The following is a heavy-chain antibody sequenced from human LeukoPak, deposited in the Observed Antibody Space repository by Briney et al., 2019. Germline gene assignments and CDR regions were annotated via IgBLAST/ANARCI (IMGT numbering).Heavy chain of an antibody. CDR1: GGTFSSYA. J-gene: IGHJ3*02. CDR2: IIPIFGTA. V-gene: IGHV1-69*05. CDR3: ARGFLEWLVRAFDI. Sequence: SVKVSCKASGGTFSSYAIRWVRQAPGQGLEWMGGIIPIFGTANYAQKFQGRVTITTDESTSTAYMELSSLRSEDTAVYYCARGFLEWLVRAFDIWGQGTMVTVSS. D-gene: IGHD3-3*01.